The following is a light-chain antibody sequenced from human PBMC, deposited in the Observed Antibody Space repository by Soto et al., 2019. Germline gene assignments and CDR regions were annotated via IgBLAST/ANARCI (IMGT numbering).Light chain of an antibody. Sequence: EIVLTQAPGTLSLSPGEGATLSCRSSQSVSSSYLAWYQQKPGQAPRLLIYGASTRATGIPARFSGSGSGTEFTLTISSLQSEDFAVYYCHQYNNWPPWTFGQGTKVDIK. J-gene: IGKJ1*01. CDR3: HQYNNWPPWT. CDR1: QSVSSSY. V-gene: IGKV3-15*01. CDR2: GAS.